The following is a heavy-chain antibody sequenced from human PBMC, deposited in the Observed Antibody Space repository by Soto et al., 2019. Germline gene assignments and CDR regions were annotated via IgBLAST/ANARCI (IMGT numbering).Heavy chain of an antibody. Sequence: SETLSLTCTVSGGSISSGVYYWSWIRQHPGKGLEWIGYIYYSGSTYYNPSLKSRVTISVDTSKNQFSLKLSSVTAADTAVYYCARGGIAAAATGYFQQWGQGTLVTV. J-gene: IGHJ1*01. D-gene: IGHD6-13*01. CDR1: GGSISSGVYY. CDR3: ARGGIAAAATGYFQQ. CDR2: IYYSGST. V-gene: IGHV4-31*03.